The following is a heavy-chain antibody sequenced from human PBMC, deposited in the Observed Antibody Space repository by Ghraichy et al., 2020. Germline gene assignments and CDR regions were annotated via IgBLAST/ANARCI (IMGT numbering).Heavy chain of an antibody. CDR3: AREPNTAEPSFDY. CDR2: TYYRSKWYH. CDR1: GDSVSSNSAA. Sequence: ISGDSVSSNSAAWNWIRQSPSRGLEWLGRTYYRSKWYHDHAVAVKSRLVINPDTSKNQFSLHLNSVTPEDTAVYYCAREPNTAEPSFDYWGQGTLVTVSS. D-gene: IGHD5-18*01. V-gene: IGHV6-1*01. J-gene: IGHJ4*02.